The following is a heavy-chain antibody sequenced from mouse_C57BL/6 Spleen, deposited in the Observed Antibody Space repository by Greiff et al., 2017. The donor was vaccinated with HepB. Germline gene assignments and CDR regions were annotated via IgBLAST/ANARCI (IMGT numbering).Heavy chain of an antibody. CDR3: AREDYYGSSYPDY. D-gene: IGHD1-1*01. V-gene: IGHV1-4*01. J-gene: IGHJ2*01. CDR1: GYTFTSYT. CDR2: INPSSGYT. Sequence: VQLQQSGAELARPGASVKMSCKASGYTFTSYTMHWVKQRPGQGLEWIGYINPSSGYTKYNQKFKDKATLTADKSPSTAYMQLSSLTSEDSAVYYCAREDYYGSSYPDYWGQGTTLTVSS.